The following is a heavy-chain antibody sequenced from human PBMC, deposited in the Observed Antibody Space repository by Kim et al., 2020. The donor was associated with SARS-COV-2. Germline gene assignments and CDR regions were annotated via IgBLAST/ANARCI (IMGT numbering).Heavy chain of an antibody. J-gene: IGHJ4*02. V-gene: IGHV1-46*01. CDR3: ARIAAAVGY. CDR2: GST. Sequence: GSTSYAQKFQGRVTMTRDTSTSTVYMELSSLRSEDTAVYYCARIAAAVGYWGQGTLVTVSS. D-gene: IGHD6-13*01.